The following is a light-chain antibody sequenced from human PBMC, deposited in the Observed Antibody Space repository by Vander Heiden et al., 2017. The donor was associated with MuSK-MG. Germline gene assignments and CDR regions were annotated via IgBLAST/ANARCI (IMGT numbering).Light chain of an antibody. Sequence: DIQMTQSPSSLSTSVGDRVTITCRASQSITTSLNWYQLKPGKVPKLLIYAASSLQSGVPSRVRGSGSGTDFTLTIITLQPEDFATYYCQQSLSFPQTFGQGTNVEIK. CDR2: AAS. V-gene: IGKV1-39*01. CDR1: QSITTS. CDR3: QQSLSFPQT. J-gene: IGKJ1*01.